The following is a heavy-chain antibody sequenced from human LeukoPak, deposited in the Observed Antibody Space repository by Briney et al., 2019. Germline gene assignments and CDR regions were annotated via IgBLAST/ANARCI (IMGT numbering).Heavy chain of an antibody. J-gene: IGHJ4*02. D-gene: IGHD5-12*01. CDR3: ARPRGMYVWSGYDLEMDY. CDR2: ISSSSSTI. V-gene: IGHV3-48*04. CDR1: GFTFSSYS. Sequence: GGSLRLSCAASGFTFSSYSVNWVRQAPGKGLEWVSYISSSSSTIYYADSVKGRFTISRDNAKNSLYLQMNSLRAEDTAVYYCARPRGMYVWSGYDLEMDYWGQGTLVTVSS.